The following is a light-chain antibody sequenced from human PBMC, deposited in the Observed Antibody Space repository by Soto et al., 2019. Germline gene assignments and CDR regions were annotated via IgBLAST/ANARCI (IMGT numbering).Light chain of an antibody. CDR1: QGIRSY. Sequence: DIQLTQSPSFLSASVGDRVTITCRASQGIRSYLAWYQQKPGKAPKLLIYAASTLQSGGPSRFSGSVSGTEFTLTISILKPEDFATYYCQQLNSDTGTFGPGTKVYI. CDR3: QQLNSDTGT. CDR2: AAS. J-gene: IGKJ3*01. V-gene: IGKV1-9*01.